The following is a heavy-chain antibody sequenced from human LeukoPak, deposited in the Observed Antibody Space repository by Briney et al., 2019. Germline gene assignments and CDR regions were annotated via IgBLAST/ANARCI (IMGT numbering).Heavy chain of an antibody. V-gene: IGHV3-7*01. J-gene: IGHJ4*02. CDR1: GFTFSSYW. Sequence: PGGSLRLSCAASGFTFSSYWMGWVRQAPGKGLEWVANIKQEGSEKYHVDSVEGRFTISRDNAKNSLYLQMNSLRAEDTAVYYCARVSPNTVTTLQYSDYWGQGTLVTVSS. CDR3: ARVSPNTVTTLQYSDY. D-gene: IGHD4-17*01. CDR2: IKQEGSEK.